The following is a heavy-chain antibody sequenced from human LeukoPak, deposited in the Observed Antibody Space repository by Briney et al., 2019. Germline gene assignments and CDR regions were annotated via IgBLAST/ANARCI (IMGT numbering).Heavy chain of an antibody. CDR2: IYYSGST. CDR3: ARDRTLRREAGTFDP. J-gene: IGHJ5*02. CDR1: GDSISSYY. D-gene: IGHD6-19*01. Sequence: NTSETLSLTCTVSGDSISSYYWSWIRQPPGKGLEWIGYIYYSGSTNYNPSLKSRVTISVDTSKDQFSLKLSSVTAADTAVYYCARDRTLRREAGTFDPWGQGTLVTVSS. V-gene: IGHV4-59*01.